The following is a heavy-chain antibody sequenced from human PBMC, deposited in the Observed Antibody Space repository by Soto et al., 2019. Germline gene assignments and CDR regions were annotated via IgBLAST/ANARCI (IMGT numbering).Heavy chain of an antibody. Sequence: PGESLKLSCKGSGYSFTSYWISWVRQMPGKGLEWMGRIDPSDSYTNYSPSFQGHVTISADKSISTAYLQWSSLKASDTAMYYCARLVFPYYYGSGSNEPWGQGTLVTVSS. CDR2: IDPSDSYT. D-gene: IGHD3-10*01. V-gene: IGHV5-10-1*01. CDR3: ARLVFPYYYGSGSNEP. J-gene: IGHJ5*02. CDR1: GYSFTSYW.